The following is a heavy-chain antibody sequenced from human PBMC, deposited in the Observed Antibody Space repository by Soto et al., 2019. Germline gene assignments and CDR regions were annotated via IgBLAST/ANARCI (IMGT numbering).Heavy chain of an antibody. Sequence: QVQLVQSGAEVKNPGASVKISCTASGYNFINNYIYWVRQAPGQGLEYMGIIYPSGGNTKYAQKFQDRVTMTRDTSTNTVYLELTSLRFYDTAMYYCAKEGAEWGQGTLVTVSS. CDR2: IYPSGGNT. V-gene: IGHV1-46*01. CDR1: GYNFINNY. CDR3: AKEGAE. J-gene: IGHJ4*02.